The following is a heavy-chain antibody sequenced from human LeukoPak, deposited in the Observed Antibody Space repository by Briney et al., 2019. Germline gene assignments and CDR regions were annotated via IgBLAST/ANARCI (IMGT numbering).Heavy chain of an antibody. CDR2: IYYSGST. V-gene: IGHV4-31*03. CDR3: ARGVVVPAAIDY. D-gene: IGHD2-2*01. J-gene: IGHJ4*02. CDR1: GGSISSDGYY. Sequence: PSETLSLTCTVSGGSISSDGYYWSWIRQHPGKGLEWIGYIYYSGSTYYNPSLLSRVAISVDTSKNQFSLKLSSVTAADTAVYYCARGVVVPAAIDYWGQGTLVTVSS.